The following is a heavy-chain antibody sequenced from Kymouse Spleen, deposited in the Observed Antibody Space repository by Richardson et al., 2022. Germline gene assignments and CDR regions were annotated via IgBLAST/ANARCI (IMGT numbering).Heavy chain of an antibody. J-gene: IGHJ4*02. Sequence: QVQLQQWGAGLLKPSETLSLTCAVYGGSFSGYYWSWIRQPPGKGLEWIGEINHSGSTNYNPSLKSRVTISVDTSKNQFSLKLSSVTAADTAVYYCARGQSLYSSSLDYWGQGTLVTVSS. CDR3: ARGQSLYSSSLDY. D-gene: IGHD6-13*01. V-gene: IGHV4-34*01. CDR2: INHSGST. CDR1: GGSFSGYY.